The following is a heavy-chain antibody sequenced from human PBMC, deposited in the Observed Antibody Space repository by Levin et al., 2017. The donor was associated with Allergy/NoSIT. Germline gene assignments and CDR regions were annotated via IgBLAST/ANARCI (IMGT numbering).Heavy chain of an antibody. V-gene: IGHV3-23*01. J-gene: IGHJ6*02. Sequence: QPGESLKISCAASGFTFSSYAMTWVRQAPGKGLEWVSFISNNGFITDYADSVRGRLTISRDNSKNTMYLEMNSLRADDTAIYFCAKDYYGSGSFYTVALDVWGQGTTVTVSS. CDR2: ISNNGFIT. D-gene: IGHD3-10*01. CDR1: GFTFSSYA. CDR3: AKDYYGSGSFYTVALDV.